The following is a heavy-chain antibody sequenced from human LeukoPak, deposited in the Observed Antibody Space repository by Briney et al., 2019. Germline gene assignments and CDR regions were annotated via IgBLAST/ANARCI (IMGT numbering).Heavy chain of an antibody. CDR3: ARDNLIIRGVITNFFDY. J-gene: IGHJ4*02. CDR2: IWYDGSNK. D-gene: IGHD3-10*01. V-gene: IGHV3-33*01. CDR1: GFTFSSYG. Sequence: GGSLRLSCAASGFTFSSYGMHWVRQAPGKGLEWVAVIWYDGSNKYYADSVKGRFTISRDNAKNSLYLQMNSLRAEDTAVYYCARDNLIIRGVITNFFDYWGQGTLVTVSS.